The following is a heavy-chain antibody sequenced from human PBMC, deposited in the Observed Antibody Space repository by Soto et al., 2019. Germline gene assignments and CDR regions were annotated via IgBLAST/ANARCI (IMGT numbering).Heavy chain of an antibody. J-gene: IGHJ3*02. D-gene: IGHD2-21*02. CDR1: GGSISSYY. CDR2: IYTSGST. CDR3: ARGSVVTAIGAFDI. V-gene: IGHV4-4*07. Sequence: QVQLQESGPGLVKPSETLSLTCTVSGGSISSYYWSWIRQPAGKGLEWIGRIYTSGSTNYNPSLKSRVTMSVDTYKNQFSLKLSSVTAADTAVYYCARGSVVTAIGAFDIWGQGTMVTVSS.